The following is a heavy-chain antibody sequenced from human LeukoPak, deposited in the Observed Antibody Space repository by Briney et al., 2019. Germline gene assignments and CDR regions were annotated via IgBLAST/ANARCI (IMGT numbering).Heavy chain of an antibody. CDR1: GFTFSSYA. J-gene: IGHJ3*02. CDR3: ARGQGLGATRDDDAFDI. Sequence: QAGGSLRLSCAASGFTFSSYAMHWVRQAPGKGLEWVAVISYDGSNKYYADSVKGRFTISRDNSKNTLYLQMNSLRAEDTAVYYCARGQGLGATRDDDAFDIWGQGTMVTVSS. D-gene: IGHD1-26*01. V-gene: IGHV3-30-3*01. CDR2: ISYDGSNK.